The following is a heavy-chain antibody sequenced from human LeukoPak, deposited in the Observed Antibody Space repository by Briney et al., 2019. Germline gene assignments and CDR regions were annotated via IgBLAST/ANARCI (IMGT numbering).Heavy chain of an antibody. D-gene: IGHD6-19*01. CDR3: ARDRAVGY. Sequence: GSLLLSFAASGFPFSRYWMSWVRPAPGKGVGWVANIKEDGSEKYYMDSLKGRFTISRDSAKNSLYLQMNSLRAEDTAVYYCARDRAVGYWGQGTLVTVSS. CDR2: IKEDGSEK. CDR1: GFPFSRYW. V-gene: IGHV3-7*01. J-gene: IGHJ4*02.